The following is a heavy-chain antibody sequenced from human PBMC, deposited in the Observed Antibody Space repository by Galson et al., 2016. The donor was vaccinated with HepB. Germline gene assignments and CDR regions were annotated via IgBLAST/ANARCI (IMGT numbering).Heavy chain of an antibody. CDR2: ISAYKGDT. CDR1: GYTFTSYG. Sequence: SVKVSCKASGYTFTSYGIGWVRQAPGQGLEWMGWISAYKGDTNYAQKLQGRVTMTTDTSTNTAYMELRSLGHDDTAVYYCARGGSTWIYYGMDVWGQGTTVTVSS. J-gene: IGHJ6*02. V-gene: IGHV1-18*01. CDR3: ARGGSTWIYYGMDV. D-gene: IGHD6-13*01.